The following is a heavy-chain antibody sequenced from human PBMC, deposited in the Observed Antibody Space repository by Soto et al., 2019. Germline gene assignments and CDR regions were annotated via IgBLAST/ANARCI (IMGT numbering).Heavy chain of an antibody. CDR2: IKHSGST. Sequence: QVQLQQWGAGLLKPSETLSLTCAVYGGSFSGYYWSWIRKPPGKGLEWIGEIKHSGSTNYNPSLTSRVTITVDTSKNQFSLTLSSVTAADTAVYYCARGRAVAAPYYFDYWGQGTLVTVSS. V-gene: IGHV4-34*01. D-gene: IGHD6-19*01. J-gene: IGHJ4*02. CDR1: GGSFSGYY. CDR3: ARGRAVAAPYYFDY.